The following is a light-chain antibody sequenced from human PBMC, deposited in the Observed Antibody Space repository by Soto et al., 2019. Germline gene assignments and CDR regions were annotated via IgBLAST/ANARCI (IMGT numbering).Light chain of an antibody. J-gene: IGLJ3*02. CDR3: TSFARGSTLV. Sequence: QSVLTQPAAVSGSPGQSITISCTGTSSDVGNYNLVSWYQQYPGKAPKLMIYATSKRPSGVSNRFSGSKSGDTASLTISGLQAEDEADYYCTSFARGSTLVFGGGTKVTVL. V-gene: IGLV2-23*01. CDR2: ATS. CDR1: SSDVGNYNL.